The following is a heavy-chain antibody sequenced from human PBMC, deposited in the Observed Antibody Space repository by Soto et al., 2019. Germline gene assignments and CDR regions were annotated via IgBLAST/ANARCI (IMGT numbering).Heavy chain of an antibody. CDR3: ARYGSGECNRGSCYSPFDY. CDR1: GGSFSSGGYY. D-gene: IGHD2-15*01. V-gene: IGHV4-30-4*08. Sequence: SSETLSLTCAVYGGSFSSGGYYWSWIRQPPGRGLEWIGFIYYSGSTYYNPSLRSRVTISVDTSKNQFSLKLSSVTAADTAVYYCARYGSGECNRGSCYSPFDYWGQGTLVTVSS. J-gene: IGHJ4*02. CDR2: IYYSGST.